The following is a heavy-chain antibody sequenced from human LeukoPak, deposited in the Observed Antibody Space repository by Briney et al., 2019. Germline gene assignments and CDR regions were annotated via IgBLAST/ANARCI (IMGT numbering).Heavy chain of an antibody. J-gene: IGHJ3*02. CDR3: TTDVITYYYDSSGYYPKNDAFDI. V-gene: IGHV3-15*01. Sequence: PGGSLRLSCAASGFTFSNAWMSWVRQAPGKGLEWVGRIKSKTDGGTTDYAAPVKGRFTISRDDSKNTLYLQMNSLKTEDTAVYYCTTDVITYYYDSSGYYPKNDAFDIWGQGTMVTVSS. CDR2: IKSKTDGGTT. D-gene: IGHD3-22*01. CDR1: GFTFSNAW.